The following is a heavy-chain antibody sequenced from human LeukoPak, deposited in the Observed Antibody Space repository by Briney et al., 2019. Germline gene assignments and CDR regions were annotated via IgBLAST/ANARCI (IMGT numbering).Heavy chain of an antibody. CDR2: ISSSSSYI. Sequence: GGSLRLSCAASGFTFSSYAMSWVRQAPGKGLEWVSSISSSSSYIYYADSVKGRFTISRDNAKNSLYLQMNSLRAEDTAVYYCARASLTYYYVEGDAFDTWGQGTMVTVSS. D-gene: IGHD3-10*02. CDR1: GFTFSSYA. J-gene: IGHJ3*02. CDR3: ARASLTYYYVEGDAFDT. V-gene: IGHV3-21*01.